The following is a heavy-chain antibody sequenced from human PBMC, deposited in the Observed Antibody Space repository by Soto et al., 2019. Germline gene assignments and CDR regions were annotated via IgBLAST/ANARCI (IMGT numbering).Heavy chain of an antibody. J-gene: IGHJ4*02. D-gene: IGHD6-19*01. CDR3: AKEAVIAVAGTGADY. CDR1: GFTFSSYA. Sequence: EVQLLESGGGLVQPGGSLRLSCAASGFTFSSYAMSWVRQAPGKGLEWVSAISGSGGSTYYADSVKGRFTISRDNSKSTMDLQVTSLRAEDTAVYYCAKEAVIAVAGTGADYWGQGTLVTVSS. V-gene: IGHV3-23*01. CDR2: ISGSGGST.